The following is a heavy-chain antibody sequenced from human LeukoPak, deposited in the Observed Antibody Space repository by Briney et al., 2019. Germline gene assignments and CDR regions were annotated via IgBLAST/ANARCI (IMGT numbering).Heavy chain of an antibody. CDR3: ARDGSRGYRSGYYPDY. J-gene: IGHJ4*02. D-gene: IGHD3-22*01. V-gene: IGHV3-7*01. Sequence: PGGSLRLSCAASGFTFSSYSMNWVRQAPGKGLEWVANIKQDGSEKYYVDSVKGRFTISRDNAKNSLYLQMNSLRAEDTAVYYCARDGSRGYRSGYYPDYWGQGTLVTVSS. CDR1: GFTFSSYS. CDR2: IKQDGSEK.